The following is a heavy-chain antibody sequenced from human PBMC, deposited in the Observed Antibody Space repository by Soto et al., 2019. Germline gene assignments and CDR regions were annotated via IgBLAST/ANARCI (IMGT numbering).Heavy chain of an antibody. V-gene: IGHV1-69*01. CDR2: IIPMIGRT. D-gene: IGHD3-9*01. CDR1: GGTFNNYG. CDR3: ASWDYDVLTGYSYDD. J-gene: IGHJ4*02. Sequence: QVQLVQSGAEVKKPGSSVKVSCKASGGTFNNYGMGWGRQAPGQGLEWMGGIIPMIGRTNYAQKFQGRLTLTAAASRSTAYMELRSLRSDDTAVYYCASWDYDVLTGYSYDDWGQGTLVTVSS.